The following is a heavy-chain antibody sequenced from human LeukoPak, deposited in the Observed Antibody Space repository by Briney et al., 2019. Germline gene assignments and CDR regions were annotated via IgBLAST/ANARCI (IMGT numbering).Heavy chain of an antibody. V-gene: IGHV1-69*05. CDR3: ARAHQASYCSSTSCWVWANWFDP. CDR1: GGTFSSYA. D-gene: IGHD2-2*01. CDR2: IIPIFGTA. Sequence: SVKVSCKASGGTFSSYAISWVRQAPGQGLEWMGGIIPIFGTANYAQKFQGRVTITTDESTSTAYMELSSLRSEDTAVYYCARAHQASYCSSTSCWVWANWFDPWGQGTLVTVSS. J-gene: IGHJ5*02.